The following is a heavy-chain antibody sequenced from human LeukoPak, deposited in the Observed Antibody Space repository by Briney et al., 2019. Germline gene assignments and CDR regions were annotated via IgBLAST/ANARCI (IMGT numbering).Heavy chain of an antibody. Sequence: GGSLRLSCAASGFTFSSYGMSWVRQAPGKGLEWVSAIINNGGSTYYADSMKGRFTISRDNSKNTLYLQMNSLRAEDTAIYYCAKNIGGLDYWGQGTLVTVSS. CDR3: AKNIGGLDY. V-gene: IGHV3-23*01. J-gene: IGHJ4*02. CDR2: IINNGGST. CDR1: GFTFSSYG. D-gene: IGHD3-10*01.